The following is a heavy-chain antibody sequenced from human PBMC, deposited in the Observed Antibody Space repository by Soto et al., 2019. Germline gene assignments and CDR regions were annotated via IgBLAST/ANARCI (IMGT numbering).Heavy chain of an antibody. V-gene: IGHV3-23*01. D-gene: IGHD4-17*01. CDR2: ISGSGGST. J-gene: IGHJ4*02. Sequence: EVQLLESGGGLVQPGGSLRLSCAASGFTFSSYAMSWVRQAPGKGLEWVSAISGSGGSTYYADSVKGRFTISRDNSQNTLYLQMNSLRAEDTAVYYCARLRTTVTTGFGYWGQGTLVTVSS. CDR1: GFTFSSYA. CDR3: ARLRTTVTTGFGY.